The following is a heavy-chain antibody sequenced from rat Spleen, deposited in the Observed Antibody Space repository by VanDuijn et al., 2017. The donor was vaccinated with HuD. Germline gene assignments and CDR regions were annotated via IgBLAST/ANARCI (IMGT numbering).Heavy chain of an antibody. J-gene: IGHJ2*01. D-gene: IGHD1-1*01. CDR3: ARENYYSGDY. CDR1: GFIFRNYD. Sequence: EVQLVESGGGLVQPGRSLKLSCAASGFIFRNYDMAWVRQGPTKGLEWVASISPSGGGTYYRDSVKGRFTVSRDNTKNTLYLQMNSRRSEDTATYYCARENYYSGDYWGQGVKVTVSA. CDR2: ISPSGGGT. V-gene: IGHV5S13*01.